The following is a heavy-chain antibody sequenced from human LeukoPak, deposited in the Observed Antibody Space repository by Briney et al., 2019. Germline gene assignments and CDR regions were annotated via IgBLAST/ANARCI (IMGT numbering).Heavy chain of an antibody. Sequence: ASVKVSCKASGYTFTGYYMHWVRQAPGQGLEWMGRINPNSGGTNYARKFQGRVTMTRDTSISTAYMELSRLRSDDTAVYYCARVGGYSYGYDYWGQGTLVTVSS. J-gene: IGHJ4*02. D-gene: IGHD5-18*01. CDR2: INPNSGGT. CDR3: ARVGGYSYGYDY. CDR1: GYTFTGYY. V-gene: IGHV1-2*06.